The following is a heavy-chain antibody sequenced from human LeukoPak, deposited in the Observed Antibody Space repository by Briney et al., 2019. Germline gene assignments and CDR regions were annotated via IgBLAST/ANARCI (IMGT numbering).Heavy chain of an antibody. CDR3: ARDGPHAFDI. CDR1: GFTFSSYS. J-gene: IGHJ3*02. CDR2: INWNGGST. Sequence: GGSLRLSCAASGFTFSSYSMNWVRQAPGKGLEWVSGINWNGGSTGYADSVKGRFTISRDNAKNSLYLQMNSLRAEDTALYYCARDGPHAFDIWGQGTMVTVSS. V-gene: IGHV3-20*04.